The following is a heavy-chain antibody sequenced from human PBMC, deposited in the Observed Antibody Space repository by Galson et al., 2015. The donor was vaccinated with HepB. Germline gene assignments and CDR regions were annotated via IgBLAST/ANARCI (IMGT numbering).Heavy chain of an antibody. V-gene: IGHV3-9*01. CDR1: GFTFEDYA. CDR2: ISWNSDFK. D-gene: IGHD3-10*01. J-gene: IGHJ6*02. CDR3: AQDLTYYYGSGSYFVAMDV. Sequence: SLRLSCAASGFTFEDYAMHWVRQVPGKGLEWVSGISWNSDFKGYADSVRGRFTISRDNAKYSLYLQMNSLRAEDTALYCCAQDLTYYYGSGSYFVAMDVWGQGTTVTVSS.